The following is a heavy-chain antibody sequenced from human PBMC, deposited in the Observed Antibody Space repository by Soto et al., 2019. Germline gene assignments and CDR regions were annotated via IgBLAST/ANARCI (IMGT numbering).Heavy chain of an antibody. V-gene: IGHV1-8*02. Sequence: VASVKVSCKASGYTFTDYYMHWVRQATGQGLEWMGWMNPNTGNSAYAQKFQGRVTVTSDTSINTVHMELNSLRSEDTAVYYCARRAETNGWNGFGADKYYFDFWGQGTLVTVSS. CDR3: ARRAETNGWNGFGADKYYFDF. D-gene: IGHD1-1*01. CDR1: GYTFTDYY. J-gene: IGHJ4*02. CDR2: MNPNTGNS.